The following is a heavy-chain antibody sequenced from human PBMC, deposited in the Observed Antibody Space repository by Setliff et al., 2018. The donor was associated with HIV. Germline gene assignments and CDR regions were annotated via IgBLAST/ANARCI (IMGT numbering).Heavy chain of an antibody. V-gene: IGHV3-23*01. D-gene: IGHD6-19*01. CDR1: GVTLDTSD. CDR3: AKDVSVRGSGFKGASDI. J-gene: IGHJ3*02. CDR2: FTGGFA. Sequence: PGGSLRLSCEVSGVTLDTSDIHWVRRAPGMGFEWVSSFTGGFAYYADSVKGRFSISRDNFKNILYLKMNSLRVDDMAMYYCAKDVSVRGSGFKGASDIWGQGTRVTVSS.